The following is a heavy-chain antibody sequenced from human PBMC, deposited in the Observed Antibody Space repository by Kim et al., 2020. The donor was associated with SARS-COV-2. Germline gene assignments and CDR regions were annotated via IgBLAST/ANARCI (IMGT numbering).Heavy chain of an antibody. CDR1: GFTFSSYA. V-gene: IGHV3-64D*09. CDR3: VPLEALGYSYGVQDHY. J-gene: IGHJ4*02. CDR2: ISSNGGST. D-gene: IGHD5-18*01. Sequence: GGSLRLSCSASGFTFSSYAMHWVRQAPGKGLEYVSAISSNGGSTYYADSVKGRFTISRDNSKNTLYLQMSSLRAEDTAVYYCVPLEALGYSYGVQDHYWGQGTLVTVSS.